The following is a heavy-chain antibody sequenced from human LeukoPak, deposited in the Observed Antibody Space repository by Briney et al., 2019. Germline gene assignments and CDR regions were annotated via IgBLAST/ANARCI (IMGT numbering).Heavy chain of an antibody. D-gene: IGHD3-16*01. J-gene: IGHJ6*04. CDR2: IYHSGST. Sequence: PSQTLSLTCAVSGGSISSGGYSWSWIRQPPGKGLEWIGYIYHSGSTYYNPSLKSRVTISVDRSKNLFSLKLSSVTAADTAVYYCARVVLGEGMDVWGTGTTVTVSS. CDR1: GGSISSGGYS. CDR3: ARVVLGEGMDV. V-gene: IGHV4-30-2*01.